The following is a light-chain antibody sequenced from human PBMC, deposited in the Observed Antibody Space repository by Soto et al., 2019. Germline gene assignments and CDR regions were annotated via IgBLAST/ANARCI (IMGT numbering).Light chain of an antibody. J-gene: IGKJ4*01. CDR2: DAS. V-gene: IGKV1-9*01. CDR1: QDFSNF. Sequence: DIQLTQSPSFLSASIGDRVTITCRASQDFSNFLAWYQQKPGRAPKLLMYDASTLQSGVPSRFSGSGSWTEFTLTISSLQPEDFATYYCQQLYSFPLTFGVGTKVEIK. CDR3: QQLYSFPLT.